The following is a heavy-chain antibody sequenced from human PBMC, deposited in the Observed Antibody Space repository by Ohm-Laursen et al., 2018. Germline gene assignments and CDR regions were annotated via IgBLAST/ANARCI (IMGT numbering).Heavy chain of an antibody. V-gene: IGHV3-21*01. CDR3: AKNDYIAFDI. CDR1: GFTFSNAW. J-gene: IGHJ3*02. Sequence: SLRLSCAASGFTFSNAWMSWVRQAPGKGLEWVSSISSSSSYIYYADSVKGRFTISRDNAKNSLYLQMNSLRAEDTAVYYCAKNDYIAFDIWGQGTMVTVSS. D-gene: IGHD4-11*01. CDR2: ISSSSSYI.